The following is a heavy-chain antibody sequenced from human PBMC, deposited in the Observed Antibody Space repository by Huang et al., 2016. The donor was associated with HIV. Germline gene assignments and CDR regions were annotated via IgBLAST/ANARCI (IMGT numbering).Heavy chain of an antibody. CDR3: ARVKVSSWLGYYFDY. Sequence: QVQLQESGPGLVKPSETLSLTCTVSGDSISNYYWAWIRQPAGKSLEWIGRIYISGVTNYNPSISGLVTMSLDPSKNQFSLKLKSLTAADTAVYYCARVKVSSWLGYYFDYWGQGIMVTVSS. V-gene: IGHV4-4*07. J-gene: IGHJ4*02. CDR2: IYISGVT. D-gene: IGHD6-13*01. CDR1: GDSISNYY.